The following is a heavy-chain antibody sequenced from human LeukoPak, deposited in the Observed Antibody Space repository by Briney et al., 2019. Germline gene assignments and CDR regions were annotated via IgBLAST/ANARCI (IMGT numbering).Heavy chain of an antibody. CDR1: GGSISSYY. D-gene: IGHD5-12*01. Sequence: SETLSLTCTVSGGSISSYYWSWIRQPPGKGLEWIGSIYHSGTTYYNPSLESRVTISVDTSKNQFSLKLSSVTAADTAVYYCARDDETGYVGNAFDIWGQGTMVTVSS. V-gene: IGHV4-38-2*02. J-gene: IGHJ3*02. CDR3: ARDDETGYVGNAFDI. CDR2: IYHSGTT.